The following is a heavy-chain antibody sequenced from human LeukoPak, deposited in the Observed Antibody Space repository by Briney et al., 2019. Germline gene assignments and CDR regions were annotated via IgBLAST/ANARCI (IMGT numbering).Heavy chain of an antibody. CDR3: ARKLGNYLTKDYFDY. Sequence: SETLSLTCTVSGYSISSGYYWGWIRQPPGKGLEWIGSIYHSGSTYYNPSLKSRVTISVDTSKNQFSLKLSSVTAADTAVYYCARKLGNYLTKDYFDYWGQGTLVTVSS. D-gene: IGHD4-11*01. V-gene: IGHV4-38-2*02. J-gene: IGHJ4*02. CDR2: IYHSGST. CDR1: GYSISSGYY.